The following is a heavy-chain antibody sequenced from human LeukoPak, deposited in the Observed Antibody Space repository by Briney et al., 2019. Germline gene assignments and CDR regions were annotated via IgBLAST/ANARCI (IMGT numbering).Heavy chain of an antibody. J-gene: IGHJ4*02. Sequence: PGGSLRLSCAASGFTVSSKYMSWVRQAPGKGLEWVSVIYSGGSTYYADSVKGRFTISRDNSKNTVYLQMNSLRAKDTAVYYCARESSGWLQLFDYWGQGTLVTVSS. V-gene: IGHV3-66*01. D-gene: IGHD5-24*01. CDR1: GFTVSSKY. CDR3: ARESSGWLQLFDY. CDR2: IYSGGST.